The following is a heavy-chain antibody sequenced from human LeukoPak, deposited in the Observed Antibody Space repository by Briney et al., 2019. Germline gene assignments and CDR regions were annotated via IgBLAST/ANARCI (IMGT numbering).Heavy chain of an antibody. CDR3: ARLEPIVVVVAATPQGWFDP. CDR1: GGSISSSSYY. Sequence: SETLSLTCTVSGGSISSSSYYWGWTRQPPGKGLEWIGSIYYSGSTYYNPSLKSRVNISVDTSKNQFSLKLSSVTAADTAVYYCARLEPIVVVVAATPQGWFDPWGQGTLVTVSS. CDR2: IYYSGST. V-gene: IGHV4-39*01. J-gene: IGHJ5*02. D-gene: IGHD2-15*01.